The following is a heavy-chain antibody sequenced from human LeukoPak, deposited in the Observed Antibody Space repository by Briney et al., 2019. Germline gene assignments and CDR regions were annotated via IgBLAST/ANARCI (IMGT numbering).Heavy chain of an antibody. V-gene: IGHV1-2*02. D-gene: IGHD2-2*01. Sequence: ASVKVSCKASGYTFTGYYMHWVRQAPGQGLEWMGWINPNSGGTNYAQKFQGRVTMTRDTSISTAYMELSRLRSDDTAVYYCASTAWGYCSSTSCHSFDYWGQGTLVTDSS. CDR2: INPNSGGT. J-gene: IGHJ4*02. CDR3: ASTAWGYCSSTSCHSFDY. CDR1: GYTFTGYY.